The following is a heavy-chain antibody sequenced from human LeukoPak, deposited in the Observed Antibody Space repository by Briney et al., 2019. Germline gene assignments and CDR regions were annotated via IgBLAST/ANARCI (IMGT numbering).Heavy chain of an antibody. V-gene: IGHV3-21*01. Sequence: GGSLRLSCAASGFSFSSYGMNWVRQAPGRGLEWVSSISSGCTYIYYADSVKGRFTISRDNAQNSLFLQMNSLRAEDTAVYYCARSLEEVIRGVRRPRQGLVWGQGTLVTVSS. J-gene: IGHJ4*02. CDR1: GFSFSSYG. CDR2: ISSGCTYI. D-gene: IGHD3-10*01. CDR3: ARSLEEVIRGVRRPRQGLV.